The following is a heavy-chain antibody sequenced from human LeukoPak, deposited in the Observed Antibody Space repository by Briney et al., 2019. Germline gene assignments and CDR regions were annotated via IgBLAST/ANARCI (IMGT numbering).Heavy chain of an antibody. V-gene: IGHV4-61*02. D-gene: IGHD5-12*01. J-gene: IGHJ4*02. CDR3: ASSNWLRDANFDF. Sequence: SETLSLTCTVSGASLSGGLYYWNWIRQPAGKGLEWVGRIYNNGRTNYNPSLKSRVTISVDPSKNQFSLRLSSVTAMDTAVYYCASSNWLRDANFDFWGQGTLVTVSS. CDR2: IYNNGRT. CDR1: GASLSGGLYY.